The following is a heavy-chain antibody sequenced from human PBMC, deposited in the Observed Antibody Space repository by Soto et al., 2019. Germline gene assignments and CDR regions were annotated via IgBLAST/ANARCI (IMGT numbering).Heavy chain of an antibody. V-gene: IGHV1-69*01. Sequence: QVQLVQSGAEVRKPGSSVKVSCKASGGTFSSYIISWVRQAPGQGLEWMGEIIPIFGTTNYAQKFQGRVTVTAGESTRTAYMELSSLRSEDTAVYYCARDRVLPGATPHWFDPWGQGTLVTVSS. CDR2: IIPIFGTT. D-gene: IGHD2-2*01. J-gene: IGHJ5*02. CDR3: ARDRVLPGATPHWFDP. CDR1: GGTFSSYI.